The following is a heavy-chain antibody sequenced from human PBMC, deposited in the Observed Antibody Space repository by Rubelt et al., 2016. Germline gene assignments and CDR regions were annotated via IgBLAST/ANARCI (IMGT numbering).Heavy chain of an antibody. D-gene: IGHD1-7*01. CDR3: AQALDGSDWNSRRYDP. CDR1: GLSLTSRPEG. V-gene: IGHV2-5*02. J-gene: IGHJ5*02. Sequence: QITLKESGPTLVKPTQTLTLTCTFSGLSLTSRPEGVGWIRQPPGKALEWLAVIYWDDDKRYSPSRKNRLTITKDTSKKQVVLTMTNMDPLDTAPYSCAQALDGSDWNSRRYDPWGQGILVTVSS. CDR2: IYWDDDK.